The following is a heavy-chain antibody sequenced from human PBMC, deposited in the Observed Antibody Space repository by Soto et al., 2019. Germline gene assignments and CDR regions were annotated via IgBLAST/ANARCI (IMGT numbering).Heavy chain of an antibody. CDR2: ISWNSGTI. CDR1: GFIFDDYA. Sequence: LRLSCAVSGFIFDDYAMHWVRQAPGKGLEWVSSISWNSGTIGYVDSVEGRFTISRDNAKNALYLQMSSLRTEDTAFYYCAKGSYSISSSGAFDIWGQGXMVTVSS. J-gene: IGHJ3*02. V-gene: IGHV3-9*01. D-gene: IGHD6-6*01. CDR3: AKGSYSISSSGAFDI.